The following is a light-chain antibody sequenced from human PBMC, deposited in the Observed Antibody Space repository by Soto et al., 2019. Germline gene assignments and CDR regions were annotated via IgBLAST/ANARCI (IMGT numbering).Light chain of an antibody. J-gene: IGKJ3*01. Sequence: ETVMTQSPATLSVSPGERVTLSCWASQSVSFNLAWYQQKPGQAPRLLISSASARATGVPPRFSGTGSGTEFTLTISSLQSEDFATYYCQQSYSTLFTFGPGTKVDIK. CDR2: SAS. V-gene: IGKV3-15*01. CDR1: QSVSFN. CDR3: QQSYSTLFT.